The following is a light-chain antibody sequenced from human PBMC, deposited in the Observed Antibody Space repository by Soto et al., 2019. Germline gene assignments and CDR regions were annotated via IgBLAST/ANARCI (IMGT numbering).Light chain of an antibody. CDR2: GAS. CDR3: QQHDILPIT. CDR1: QNLSRYF. J-gene: IGKJ5*01. V-gene: IGKV3-20*01. Sequence: EVGWTQARASLELTTGDRASVACRASQNLSRYFLAWYQHKPGQAPRLLISGASRRATGIPDRFSGAGSGTDFTLTISRLEPEDFALYYCQQHDILPITFGQGTRLEIK.